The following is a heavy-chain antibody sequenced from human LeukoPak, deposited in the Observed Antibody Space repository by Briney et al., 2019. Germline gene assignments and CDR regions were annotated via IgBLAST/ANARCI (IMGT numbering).Heavy chain of an antibody. J-gene: IGHJ4*02. V-gene: IGHV5-51*01. D-gene: IGHD6-13*01. CDR1: GYSFTSYW. Sequence: GESLKISCKGSGYSFTSYWIGWVRQMPGKGLEWMGIIYPGDSDTRYSPSFQGQVTISADKSTSTAYLQWSSLKASDTAMYYCARLVAIAAAGRGNYFDYWGQGTLVTVSS. CDR3: ARLVAIAAAGRGNYFDY. CDR2: IYPGDSDT.